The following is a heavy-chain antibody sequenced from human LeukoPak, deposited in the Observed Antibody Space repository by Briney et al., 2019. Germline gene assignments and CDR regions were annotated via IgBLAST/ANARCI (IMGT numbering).Heavy chain of an antibody. V-gene: IGHV4-38-2*02. D-gene: IGHD4-23*01. Sequence: PSETLSLTCTVSGYSISSGYYWGWIRQPPGKGLEWVGSIYHSGSTYYNPSLKSRVTISVDTSKNQFSLKLSSVTAADTAVYYCARESATVVTRNWFDPWGQGTLVTVSS. CDR3: ARESATVVTRNWFDP. CDR2: IYHSGST. J-gene: IGHJ5*02. CDR1: GYSISSGYY.